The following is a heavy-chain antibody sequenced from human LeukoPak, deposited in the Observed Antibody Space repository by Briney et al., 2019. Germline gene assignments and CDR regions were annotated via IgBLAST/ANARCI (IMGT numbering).Heavy chain of an antibody. V-gene: IGHV1-46*02. CDR1: GYSFNSFY. Sequence: GAGVKVSCKTCGYSFNSFYLHWLGQAPSGGLEGMGVINPSDWDTTFAQKFQNRVNLTRDMSTSTVFMEISSLRPRDTAVYYCARDTAVLTATVGGAYFDSWGQGPPIPVSS. CDR3: ARDTAVLTATVGGAYFDS. CDR2: INPSDWDT. D-gene: IGHD1-14*01. J-gene: IGHJ4*02.